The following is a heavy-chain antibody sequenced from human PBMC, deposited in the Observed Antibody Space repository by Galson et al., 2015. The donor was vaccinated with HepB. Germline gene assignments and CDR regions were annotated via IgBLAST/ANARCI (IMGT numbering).Heavy chain of an antibody. CDR3: ARVFGGRLPPDY. CDR1: GFTFSSYS. J-gene: IGHJ4*02. CDR2: ISSSSSYI. D-gene: IGHD6-25*01. V-gene: IGHV3-21*01. Sequence: SLRLSCAASGFTFSSYSMNWVRQAPGKGLEWVSSISSSSSYIYYADSVKGRFTISRDNAKNSLYLQMNSLRAEDTAVYYCARVFGGRLPPDYWGQGTLVTVSS.